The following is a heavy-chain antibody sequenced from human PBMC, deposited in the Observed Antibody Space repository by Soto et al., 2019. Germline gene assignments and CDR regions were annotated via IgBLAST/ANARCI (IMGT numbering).Heavy chain of an antibody. J-gene: IGHJ5*02. CDR2: IYYSGST. CDR1: GGSISSGGYY. Sequence: SETLSLTCTVSGGSISSGGYYWSWIRQHPGKGLEWIGYIYYSGSTYYNPSLKSRVTISVDTSKNQFSLKLSSVTAADTAVYYCARNPHCSSTSCINWFDPWGQGTLVTVSS. CDR3: ARNPHCSSTSCINWFDP. V-gene: IGHV4-31*03. D-gene: IGHD2-2*01.